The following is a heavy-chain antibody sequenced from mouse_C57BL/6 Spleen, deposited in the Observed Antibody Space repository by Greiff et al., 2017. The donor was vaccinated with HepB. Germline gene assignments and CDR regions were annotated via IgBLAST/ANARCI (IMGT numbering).Heavy chain of an antibody. CDR1: GYSITSGYY. CDR3: ARDLGGYYAMDY. J-gene: IGHJ4*01. V-gene: IGHV3-6*01. Sequence: EVQRVESGPGLVKPSQSLSLTCSVTGYSITSGYYWNWIRQFPGNKLEWMGYISYDGSNNYNPSLKNRISITRDTSKNQFFLKLNSVTTEDTATYYCARDLGGYYAMDYWGQGTSVTVSS. CDR2: ISYDGSN. D-gene: IGHD3-1*01.